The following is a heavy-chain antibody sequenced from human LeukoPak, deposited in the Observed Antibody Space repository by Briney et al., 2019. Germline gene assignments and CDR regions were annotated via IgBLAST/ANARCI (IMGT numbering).Heavy chain of an antibody. Sequence: ASVKVFCKASGYTFTSYAMHWVRQAPGQRLEWMGWINAGNGNTKYSQKFQGRVTITRDTSASTAYMELSSLRSEDTAVYYCARDLTVTTSFDYWGQGTLVTVSS. J-gene: IGHJ4*02. D-gene: IGHD4-17*01. CDR3: ARDLTVTTSFDY. CDR1: GYTFTSYA. CDR2: INAGNGNT. V-gene: IGHV1-3*01.